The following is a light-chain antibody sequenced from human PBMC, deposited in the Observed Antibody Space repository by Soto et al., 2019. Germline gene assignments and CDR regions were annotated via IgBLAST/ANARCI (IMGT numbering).Light chain of an antibody. Sequence: QSVLTQPPSASGTPGQRATISCSGSSSNIGSNTVNWYQQLPGTAPKLLIYSNNQRPSGVPDRFFGSKSGTSASLAISGLQSEDEADYYCAAWDDSLNGLVFGGGTKLTVL. J-gene: IGLJ3*02. CDR1: SSNIGSNT. V-gene: IGLV1-44*01. CDR3: AAWDDSLNGLV. CDR2: SNN.